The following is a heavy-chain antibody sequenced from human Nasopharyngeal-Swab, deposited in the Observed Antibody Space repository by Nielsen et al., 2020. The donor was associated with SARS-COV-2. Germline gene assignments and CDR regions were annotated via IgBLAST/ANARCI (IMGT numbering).Heavy chain of an antibody. Sequence: ASVKVSCKASGYTFTSYAMNWVRQAPGQGLEWMGWISAYNGNTNYAQKLQGRVTMTTDTSTSTAYMELRSLRSDDTAVYYCARDEGAIVVVVAAISYYYYYGMDVWGQGTTVTVSS. J-gene: IGHJ6*02. CDR2: ISAYNGNT. D-gene: IGHD2-15*01. CDR3: ARDEGAIVVVVAAISYYYYYGMDV. CDR1: GYTFTSYA. V-gene: IGHV1-18*01.